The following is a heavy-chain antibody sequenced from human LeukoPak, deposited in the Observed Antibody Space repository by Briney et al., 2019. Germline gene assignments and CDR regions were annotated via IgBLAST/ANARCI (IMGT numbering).Heavy chain of an antibody. J-gene: IGHJ5*02. D-gene: IGHD3-10*01. Sequence: ASVKVSCKASGYTLTSYYMHWVRQAPGQGLEWMGMINPSGGSTSYAQKFQGRVTMTRDMSTSTVYMELSSLRSEDTAVYYCARGGYYYGSALSWFDPWGQGTLVTVSS. V-gene: IGHV1-46*01. CDR2: INPSGGST. CDR3: ARGGYYYGSALSWFDP. CDR1: GYTLTSYY.